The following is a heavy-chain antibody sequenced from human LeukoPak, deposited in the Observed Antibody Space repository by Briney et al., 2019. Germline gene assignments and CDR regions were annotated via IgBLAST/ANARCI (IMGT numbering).Heavy chain of an antibody. J-gene: IGHJ5*02. CDR3: ARVGYSYGGAFDP. V-gene: IGHV3-48*03. Sequence: GGSLRLSCTASGFTFSSYEMNWVRQAPGKGLEWASYISSSGSTIYYADSVKGRFTISRDNAKNSLYLQMNSLRAEDTAVYYCARVGYSYGGAFDPWGQGTLVTVSS. D-gene: IGHD5-18*01. CDR1: GFTFSSYE. CDR2: ISSSGSTI.